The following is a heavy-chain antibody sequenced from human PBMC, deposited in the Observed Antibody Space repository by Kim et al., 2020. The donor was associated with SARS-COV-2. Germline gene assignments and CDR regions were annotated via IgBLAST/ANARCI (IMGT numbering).Heavy chain of an antibody. D-gene: IGHD2-15*01. CDR1: GFTFSSYS. V-gene: IGHV3-21*01. CDR3: ASSGGGLDAFDI. J-gene: IGHJ3*02. Sequence: GGSLRLSCAASGFTFSSYSMNWVRQAPGKGLEWVSSISSSSSYIYYADSVKGRFTISRDNAKNSLYLQMNSLRAEDTAVYYCASSGGGLDAFDIWGQGTMVTVSS. CDR2: ISSSSSYI.